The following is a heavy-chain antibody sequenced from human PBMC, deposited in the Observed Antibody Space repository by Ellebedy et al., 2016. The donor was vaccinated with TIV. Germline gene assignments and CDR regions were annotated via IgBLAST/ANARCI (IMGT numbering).Heavy chain of an antibody. Sequence: GESLKISXTASGFNFDTFFMSWVRQAPGKGLEWVSTINAGSDTTRLADSVKGRFTISRDSSKNSVYLRMNNLRVEDTAVYYCRQGHYADLWGQGTLVTVSS. CDR2: INAGSDTT. V-gene: IGHV3-23*01. CDR1: GFNFDTFF. CDR3: RQGHYADL. J-gene: IGHJ4*02. D-gene: IGHD3-16*01.